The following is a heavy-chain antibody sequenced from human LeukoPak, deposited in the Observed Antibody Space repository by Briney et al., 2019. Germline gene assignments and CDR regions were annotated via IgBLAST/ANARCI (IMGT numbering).Heavy chain of an antibody. V-gene: IGHV1-69*01. J-gene: IGHJ6*02. Sequence: ASVKVSCKASGGTLSSYAISWVRQAPGQGLEWMGGIIPIFGTANYAQKFQGRVTITADESTSTAYMELSSLRSEDTAVYYCARESIASDYSNSHVIYYYGMDVWGQGTTVTVSS. CDR3: ARESIASDYSNSHVIYYYGMDV. CDR1: GGTLSSYA. D-gene: IGHD4-11*01. CDR2: IIPIFGTA.